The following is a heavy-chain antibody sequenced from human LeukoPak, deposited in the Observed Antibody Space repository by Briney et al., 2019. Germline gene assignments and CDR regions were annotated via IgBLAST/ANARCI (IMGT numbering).Heavy chain of an antibody. V-gene: IGHV4-34*01. Sequence: SETLSLTCAVYGGSFSGYYWSWIRQPPGKGLEWIGEINHSGSTNYNPSLKSRVTISVDTSKNQFSLKLSSVTAADTAVYYCARVRITMVRGRRARAFDIWGQGTMVTVSS. CDR1: GGSFSGYY. J-gene: IGHJ3*02. D-gene: IGHD3-10*01. CDR2: INHSGST. CDR3: ARVRITMVRGRRARAFDI.